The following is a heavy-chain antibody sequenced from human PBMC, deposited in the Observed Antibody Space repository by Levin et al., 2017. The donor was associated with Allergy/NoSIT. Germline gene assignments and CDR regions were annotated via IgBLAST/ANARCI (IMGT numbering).Heavy chain of an antibody. J-gene: IGHJ4*02. CDR2: ISGSGSTV. CDR3: ARVAYSSSDY. V-gene: IGHV3-11*01. D-gene: IGHD6-13*01. Sequence: GGSLRLSCAASGFTFTDSYMGWIRQAPGKGLEWVSYISGSGSTVYYADSVKGRFTISRDNAKNSLYLQMNSLRAEDTAVYYCARVAYSSSDYWGQGTLVTVSS. CDR1: GFTFTDSY.